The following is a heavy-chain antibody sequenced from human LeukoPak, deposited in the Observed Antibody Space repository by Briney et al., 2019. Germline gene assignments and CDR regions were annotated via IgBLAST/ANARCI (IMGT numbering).Heavy chain of an antibody. CDR3: ARVRGYTAIADY. D-gene: IGHD5-18*01. V-gene: IGHV3-11*05. J-gene: IGHJ4*02. Sequence: GGSLRLSCAASGFTFSDYYMTWIRQAPGKGLEWVSYISSGSSYTKYADSVKGRFTISRDDAKKSLYLQMNSLRAEDTAVYYCARVRGYTAIADYWGQGTLVTVSS. CDR1: GFTFSDYY. CDR2: ISSGSSYT.